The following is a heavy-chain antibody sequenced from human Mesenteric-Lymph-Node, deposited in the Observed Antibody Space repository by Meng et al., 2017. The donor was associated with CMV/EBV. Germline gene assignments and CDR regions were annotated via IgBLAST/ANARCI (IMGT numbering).Heavy chain of an antibody. Sequence: GESLKISCAASGFSFRNYNMNWVRQAPGKGLEWVSSISSSNSYIYYADSVKGRFTISRDNAKNSLYLQMNSLRAEDTAVYYCAATDYDSSAYRDYWGQGTLVTVSS. D-gene: IGHD3-22*01. CDR3: AATDYDSSAYRDY. CDR2: ISSSNSYI. V-gene: IGHV3-21*01. CDR1: GFSFRNYN. J-gene: IGHJ4*02.